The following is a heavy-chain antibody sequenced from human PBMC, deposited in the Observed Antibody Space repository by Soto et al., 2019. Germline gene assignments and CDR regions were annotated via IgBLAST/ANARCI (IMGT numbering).Heavy chain of an antibody. Sequence: ASVKVSCKASGGTFSSYAISWVRQAPGQVLEWMGGIIPIFGTANYAQKFQGRVTITADESTSTAYMELSSLRSEDTAVYYCATRESTMTVDYWGQGTLVTVSS. CDR2: IIPIFGTA. J-gene: IGHJ4*02. CDR1: GGTFSSYA. D-gene: IGHD3-22*01. CDR3: ATRESTMTVDY. V-gene: IGHV1-69*13.